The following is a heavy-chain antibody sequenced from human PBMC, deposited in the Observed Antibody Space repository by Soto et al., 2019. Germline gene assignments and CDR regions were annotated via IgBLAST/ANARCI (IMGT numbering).Heavy chain of an antibody. CDR3: ARDHDFWSGYPNHPRYCYYGMDV. CDR2: ISAYNGNT. D-gene: IGHD3-3*01. J-gene: IGHJ6*02. V-gene: IGHV1-18*01. CDR1: GYTFTSYG. Sequence: QVQLVQSGAEVKKPGASVKVSCKASGYTFTSYGISWVRQAPGQGLEWMGWISAYNGNTNYAQKLQGRVTMTTDTSTSTAYMELGRLRSDDTAVYYCARDHDFWSGYPNHPRYCYYGMDVWGQGTTVTVSS.